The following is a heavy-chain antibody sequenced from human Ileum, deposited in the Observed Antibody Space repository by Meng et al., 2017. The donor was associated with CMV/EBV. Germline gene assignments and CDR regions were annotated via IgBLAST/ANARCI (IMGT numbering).Heavy chain of an antibody. CDR1: GYTFSGYY. D-gene: IGHD3-10*02. CDR2: TNPNSGGT. V-gene: IGHV1-2*02. CDR3: ARGAPPDVPLGNDAFDI. J-gene: IGHJ3*02. Sequence: ASVNVSCKASGYTFSGYYIHWVRQAPGQGLEWMGWTNPNSGGTHYAQKFQGRVTMTRDTSITTDYMELSRLTSDDTAVYYCARGAPPDVPLGNDAFDIWGQGTMVTVSS.